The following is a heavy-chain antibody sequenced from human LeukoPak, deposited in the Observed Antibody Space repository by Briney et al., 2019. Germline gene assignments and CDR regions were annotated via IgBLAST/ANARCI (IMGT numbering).Heavy chain of an antibody. D-gene: IGHD5-18*01. J-gene: IGHJ4*02. CDR2: ISSSGSTI. CDR3: AKRIQSAMAMGY. V-gene: IGHV3-48*03. CDR1: GFTFSSYE. Sequence: PGGSLRLSCAASGFTFSSYEMNWVCQAPGKGLEWVSYISSSGSTIYYADSVKGRFTISRDNAKNSLYLQMNSLRAEDTAVYYCAKRIQSAMAMGYWGQGTLVTVSS.